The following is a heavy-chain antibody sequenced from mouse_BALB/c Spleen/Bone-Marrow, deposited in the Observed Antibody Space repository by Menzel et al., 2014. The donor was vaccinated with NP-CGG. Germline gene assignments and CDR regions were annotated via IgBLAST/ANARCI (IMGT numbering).Heavy chain of an antibody. J-gene: IGHJ2*01. Sequence: EVQLQQSGPSLVKPSQTLSLTCPVTGDSITSGYWNWIRTFPGNKLEYMGYISYSGSTYYSPSLKSRISITRDTSKNXYYLQLNSVTTEDTATYYCATYDGYYFDYWGQGTTLTVSS. V-gene: IGHV3-8*02. CDR1: GDSITSGY. CDR3: ATYDGYYFDY. D-gene: IGHD2-3*01. CDR2: ISYSGST.